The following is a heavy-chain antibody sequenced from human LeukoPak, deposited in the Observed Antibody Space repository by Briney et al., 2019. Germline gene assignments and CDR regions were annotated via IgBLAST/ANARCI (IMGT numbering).Heavy chain of an antibody. CDR2: MNPNSGNT. Sequence: ASVKVSCKASGYTFTSYDINWVRQATGQGLEWMGWMNPNSGNTGYAQKFQGRVTMTRNTSISTAYMELSSLRSEDTAVYYCARDGRCSGGSCYSLGNWGKGTLVTVSS. V-gene: IGHV1-8*01. J-gene: IGHJ4*02. CDR1: GYTFTSYD. CDR3: ARDGRCSGGSCYSLGN. D-gene: IGHD2-15*01.